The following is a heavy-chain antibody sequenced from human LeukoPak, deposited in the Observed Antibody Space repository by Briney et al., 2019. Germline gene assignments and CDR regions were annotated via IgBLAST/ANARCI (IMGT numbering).Heavy chain of an antibody. CDR1: GGSISSYY. D-gene: IGHD3-10*01. J-gene: IGHJ6*03. CDR2: IHYTGST. CDR3: ARVEEGYGSGRRENYYYYYMDV. V-gene: IGHV4-59*01. Sequence: SETLSLTCTVSGGSISSYYRSWIRQPPGKGLEWIGYIHYTGSTSYNPSLKSRVTMSVHTTTNKLSLKLSSVTAADTAVYYCARVEEGYGSGRRENYYYYYMDVWGKGTTVTISS.